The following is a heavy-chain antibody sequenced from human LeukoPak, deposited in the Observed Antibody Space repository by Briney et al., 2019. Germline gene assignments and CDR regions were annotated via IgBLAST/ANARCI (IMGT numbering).Heavy chain of an antibody. J-gene: IGHJ3*02. Sequence: SETLSPTCTVSGGSISSYYWSWIRQPPGKGLEWIGYIYYSGSTNYNPSLKSRVTISVDTSKNQFSLKLSSVTAADTAVYYCARESGSYHGDAFDIWGQGTMVTVSS. D-gene: IGHD1-26*01. CDR1: GGSISSYY. CDR2: IYYSGST. CDR3: ARESGSYHGDAFDI. V-gene: IGHV4-59*01.